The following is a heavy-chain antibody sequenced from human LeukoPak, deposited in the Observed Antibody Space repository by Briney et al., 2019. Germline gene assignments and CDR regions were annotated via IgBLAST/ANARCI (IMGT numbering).Heavy chain of an antibody. D-gene: IGHD6-19*01. J-gene: IGHJ4*02. CDR1: GGLISSSGNFY. CDR3: ASIPGISVSAYYFDY. Sequence: SETLSLTCSVSGGLISSSGNFYWGWIRQVPGKGLECIGSVYYTGYSYDNPSLKSRVTVSVDTSKNQFSLKLDSVTAADTAVYYCASIPGISVSAYYFDYWGQGTLVTVSS. CDR2: VYYTGYS. V-gene: IGHV4-39*01.